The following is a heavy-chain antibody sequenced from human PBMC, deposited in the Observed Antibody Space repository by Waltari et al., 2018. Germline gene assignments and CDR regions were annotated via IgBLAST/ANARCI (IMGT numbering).Heavy chain of an antibody. Sequence: QVQLVQSGAEVKKPGSSVKVSCKASGGTFSSYAISWVRQAPGQGLEWRGGICPIFGTANYAQKFQGRVTITADESTSTAYMELSSLRSEDTTVYYCARGDQGSNYVDYYYYMDVWGKGTTVTISS. CDR3: ARGDQGSNYVDYYYYMDV. CDR1: GGTFSSYA. V-gene: IGHV1-69*12. D-gene: IGHD4-4*01. J-gene: IGHJ6*03. CDR2: ICPIFGTA.